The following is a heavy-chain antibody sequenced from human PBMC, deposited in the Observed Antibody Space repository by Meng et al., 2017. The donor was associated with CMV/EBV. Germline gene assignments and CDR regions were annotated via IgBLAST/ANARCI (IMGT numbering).Heavy chain of an antibody. CDR3: ARDRVVVVPAATRNNWFDP. Sequence: FTGYYMHWVRQDPGQGLEWMGWINPNSGGTNYAQKFKGRVTMTRDTSISTAYMELSRLRSDDTAVYYCARDRVVVVPAATRNNWFDPWGQGTLVTVSS. CDR1: FTGYY. J-gene: IGHJ5*02. CDR2: INPNSGGT. V-gene: IGHV1-2*02. D-gene: IGHD2-2*01.